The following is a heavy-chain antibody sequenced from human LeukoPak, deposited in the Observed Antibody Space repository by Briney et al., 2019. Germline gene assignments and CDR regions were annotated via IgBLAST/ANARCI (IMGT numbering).Heavy chain of an antibody. J-gene: IGHJ4*02. CDR3: AAESWNYGEIY. CDR1: ADSINNDLYF. Sequence: SETLSLTCTVSADSINNDLYFWGWIRQPPGKGLEWIASVFHSDTTYYRPSPKSRFTISNARSKTHLSLTITSLTAAHSPLYYSAAESWNYGEIYWGQGTLVTVSS. CDR2: VFHSDTT. V-gene: IGHV4-39*02. D-gene: IGHD1-7*01.